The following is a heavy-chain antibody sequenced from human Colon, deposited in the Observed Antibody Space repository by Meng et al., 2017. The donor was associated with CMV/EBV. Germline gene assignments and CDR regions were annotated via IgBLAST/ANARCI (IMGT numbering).Heavy chain of an antibody. CDR2: MNPNSGNT. D-gene: IGHD3-3*01. Sequence: ASVKVSCKASGYTFTTYDINWVRQATGQGLEWMGWMNPNSGNTGYAQKFQGRVTITRNTSISTAYMELSSLRSEDTAVYYCARGRHPQTYYDFWSGYYMQYYFDYWGQGTLVTVSS. J-gene: IGHJ4*02. CDR1: GYTFTTYD. V-gene: IGHV1-8*03. CDR3: ARGRHPQTYYDFWSGYYMQYYFDY.